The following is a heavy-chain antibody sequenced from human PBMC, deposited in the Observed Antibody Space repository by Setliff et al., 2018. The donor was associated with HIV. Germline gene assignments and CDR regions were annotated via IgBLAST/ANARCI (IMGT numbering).Heavy chain of an antibody. V-gene: IGHV1-69*13. J-gene: IGHJ6*03. CDR3: ARGRNYDSSGYGDYYYYMDV. CDR2: IIPIFGTT. CDR1: GYTFTSYG. D-gene: IGHD3-22*01. Sequence: AASVKVSCKASGYTFTSYGISWVRQAPGQGLEWMGGIIPIFGTTHYAQKFQGRVTVTADESTSTAYMQLSSLRSDDTAVYYCARGRNYDSSGYGDYYYYMDVWGKGTTVTVSS.